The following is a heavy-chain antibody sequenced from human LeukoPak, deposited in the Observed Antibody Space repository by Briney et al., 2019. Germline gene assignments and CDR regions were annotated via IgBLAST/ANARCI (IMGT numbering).Heavy chain of an antibody. CDR1: GASFSGYY. J-gene: IGHJ4*02. CDR3: ARCGPLTCDIVVVVAATHMFDY. Sequence: SETLSLTCAVYGASFSGYYWSWSRNPPGKGLEWIGEINLSGSTTYTPPLKSRVTISVDTSKNQFSLKLSSVTAADTAVYYCARCGPLTCDIVVVVAATHMFDYWGQGTLVTVSS. CDR2: INLSGST. D-gene: IGHD2-15*01. V-gene: IGHV4-34*01.